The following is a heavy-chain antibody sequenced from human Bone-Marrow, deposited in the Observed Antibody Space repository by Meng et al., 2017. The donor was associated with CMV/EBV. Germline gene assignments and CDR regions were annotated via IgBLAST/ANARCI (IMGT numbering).Heavy chain of an antibody. J-gene: IGHJ5*02. V-gene: IGHV3-7*01. Sequence: GESLKISCAASGFTFSSYWMSWVRQAPGKGLEWVANIKQDGSEKYYVDSVKGRFTISRDNAKNSLYLQMNSLRAEDTAVYYCAKDDNGYTGEGGSWGQGTLVTVSS. CDR2: IKQDGSEK. D-gene: IGHD3-16*01. CDR1: GFTFSSYW. CDR3: AKDDNGYTGEGGS.